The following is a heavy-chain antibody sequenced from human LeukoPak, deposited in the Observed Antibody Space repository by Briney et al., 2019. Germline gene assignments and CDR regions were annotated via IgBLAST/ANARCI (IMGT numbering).Heavy chain of an antibody. J-gene: IGHJ4*02. CDR3: ARATRYSSSYYPFDY. CDR2: IYSGGST. CDR1: GFIFRSFS. V-gene: IGHV3-53*01. D-gene: IGHD6-6*01. Sequence: GGSLRLSCAASGFIFRSFSMSWVRQAPGKGLEWVSVIYSGGSTYYADSVKGRFTISRDNSKNTLYLQMNSLRAEDTAVYYCARATRYSSSYYPFDYWGQGTLVTVSS.